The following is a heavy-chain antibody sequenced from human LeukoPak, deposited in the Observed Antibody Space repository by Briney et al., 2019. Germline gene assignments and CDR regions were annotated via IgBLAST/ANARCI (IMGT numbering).Heavy chain of an antibody. Sequence: ASVNVSCKASGYIFPSYGISWVRQAPGQGLEWVGWISAHAGNTNYAQKVQGRVTMTMDTFSSTAYMELRSLRSDDTAVYYCAREGTSGYDQQDYWGQGTLVTVSS. CDR1: GYIFPSYG. CDR3: AREGTSGYDQQDY. J-gene: IGHJ4*02. D-gene: IGHD5-12*01. V-gene: IGHV1-18*01. CDR2: ISAHAGNT.